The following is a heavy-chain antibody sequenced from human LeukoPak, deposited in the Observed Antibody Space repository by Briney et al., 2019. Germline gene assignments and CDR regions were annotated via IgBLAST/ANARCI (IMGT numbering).Heavy chain of an antibody. CDR1: GASVSSASY. J-gene: IGHJ4*02. V-gene: IGHV4-61*01. D-gene: IGHD1-26*01. CDR2: IYHSGTT. CDR3: ARDRKVGATAYYFDY. Sequence: SETLSLTCTVSGASVSSASYWSWIRQPPGKGLEWIGYIYHSGTTYYNPSLQSRVTISVDTSKNQFSLKLSSVTAADTAVYYCARDRKVGATAYYFDYWGQGTLVTVSS.